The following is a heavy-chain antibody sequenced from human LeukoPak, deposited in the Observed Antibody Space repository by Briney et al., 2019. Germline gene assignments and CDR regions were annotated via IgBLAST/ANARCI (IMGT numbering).Heavy chain of an antibody. CDR3: ARNNGMDV. J-gene: IGHJ6*02. V-gene: IGHV3-7*03. CDR2: VNRDGSET. CDR1: GFTFSSYA. Sequence: GGSLRLSCAASGFTFSSYALNWVRQVPGRGPEWVANVNRDGSETYYLDSVKGRFTISKDNAKNSLYLQMNSLRAEDTALYHCARNNGMDVWGQGTTVIVSS.